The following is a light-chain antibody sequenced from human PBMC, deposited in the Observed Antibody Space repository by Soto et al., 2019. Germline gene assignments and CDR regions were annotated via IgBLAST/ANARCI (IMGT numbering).Light chain of an antibody. CDR2: AAS. J-gene: IGKJ1*01. CDR1: QSISRY. V-gene: IGKV3-15*01. Sequence: TVLTQSPGTLSLSPVVITTLSCRASQSISRYLAWYQQKPGQAPSLLIYAASTWATGIPARFSGSGSGTEFTLTISSLQSEDFAVYYCQHYYRWPQAFGQGTKVDI. CDR3: QHYYRWPQA.